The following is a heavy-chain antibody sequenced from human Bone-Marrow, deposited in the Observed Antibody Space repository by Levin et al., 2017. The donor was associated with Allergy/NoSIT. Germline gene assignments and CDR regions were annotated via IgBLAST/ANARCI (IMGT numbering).Heavy chain of an antibody. CDR1: GGSFSGYY. CDR3: ARGNSVRVYYYYYYMDV. D-gene: IGHD1-1*01. CDR2: INHSGST. Sequence: SQTLSLTCAVYGGSFSGYYWSWIRQPPGKGLEWIGEINHSGSTNYNPSLKSRVTISVDTSKNQFSLKLSSVTAADTAVYYCARGNSVRVYYYYYYMDVWGKGTTVTVSS. V-gene: IGHV4-34*01. J-gene: IGHJ6*03.